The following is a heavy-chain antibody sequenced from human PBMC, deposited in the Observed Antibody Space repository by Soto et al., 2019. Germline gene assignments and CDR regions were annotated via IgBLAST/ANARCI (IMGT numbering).Heavy chain of an antibody. CDR2: IIPVYNSP. CDR1: GGTFSTYT. Sequence: VPLVQSGAEVREPGSSVKVSCKASGGTFSTYTLTWVRQAPGQGLEWVGGIIPVYNSPYYAQMLLGRITITADTYSSTAYLVRNFLGSHDTALYLSACEYALLTRVAFRHWGQGTLVNVSS. V-gene: IGHV1-69*06. J-gene: IGHJ4*02. D-gene: IGHD2-8*01. CDR3: ACEYALLTRVAFRH.